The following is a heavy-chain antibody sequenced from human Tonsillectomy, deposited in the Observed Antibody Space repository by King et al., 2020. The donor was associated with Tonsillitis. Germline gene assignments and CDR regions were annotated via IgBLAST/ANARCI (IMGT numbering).Heavy chain of an antibody. CDR1: GFSLSTSEVG. V-gene: IGHV2-5*01. CDR2: IYWNDDK. J-gene: IGHJ4*02. Sequence: TLKESAPTLVKPSQTLTLTCTFSGFSLSTSEVGVGWIRQPPGKALEWLALIYWNDDKRYSPSLESRLTITKDTSKNQVVLTLTNMDPVDTATYYCSHRRYYQFWSDDYGLFDFWGPGTLVAVSS. CDR3: SHRRYYQFWSDDYGLFDF. D-gene: IGHD3-3*01.